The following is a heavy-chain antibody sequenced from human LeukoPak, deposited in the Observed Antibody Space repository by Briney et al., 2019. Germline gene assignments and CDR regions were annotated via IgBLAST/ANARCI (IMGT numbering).Heavy chain of an antibody. J-gene: IGHJ5*02. CDR2: IYYSGST. Sequence: SETLSLTCTVSGGFISSSSYYWGWIRQPPGKGLEWIGSIYYSGSTYYNPSLKSRVTISVDTSKNQFSLKLSSVTAADTAVYYCARDSSSWYNWFDPWGQGTLVTVSS. D-gene: IGHD6-13*01. V-gene: IGHV4-39*02. CDR1: GGFISSSSYY. CDR3: ARDSSSWYNWFDP.